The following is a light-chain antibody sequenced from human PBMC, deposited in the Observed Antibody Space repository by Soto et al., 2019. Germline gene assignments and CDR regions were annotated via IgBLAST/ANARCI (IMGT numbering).Light chain of an antibody. CDR3: QQYNSWRT. CDR1: QSVNSN. Sequence: EIVMTQSPVTLSVSPGERATLSCRASQSVNSNLAWYQHKPGQAPRLLIYGASTRATGIPARFSGSGSGTEFTLTINGLQSEDFAVYYCQQYNSWRTFGQGTKLEIK. J-gene: IGKJ2*01. CDR2: GAS. V-gene: IGKV3-15*01.